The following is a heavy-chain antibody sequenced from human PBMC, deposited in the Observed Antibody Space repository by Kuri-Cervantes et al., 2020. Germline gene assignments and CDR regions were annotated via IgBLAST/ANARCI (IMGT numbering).Heavy chain of an antibody. CDR3: ARDRRSSSGSYAAY. V-gene: IGHV3-11*04. Sequence: GESLKISCAASGFSFSDYYMNWIRQAPGKGLEWVSYISGSGITIYYADSVKGRFTISRDNAKNSLYLQMNSLRAEDTAVYYCARDRRSSSGSYAAYWGRGTLVTVSS. J-gene: IGHJ4*02. D-gene: IGHD1-26*01. CDR2: ISGSGITI. CDR1: GFSFSDYY.